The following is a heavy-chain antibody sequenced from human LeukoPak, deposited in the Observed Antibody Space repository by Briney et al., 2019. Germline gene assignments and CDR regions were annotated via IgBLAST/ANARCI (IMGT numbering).Heavy chain of an antibody. J-gene: IGHJ4*02. CDR3: AKGRWRMTTMTTGDY. V-gene: IGHV3-23*01. Sequence: GGSLRLSCAASGFTFSSYAMSWVRQAPGKGLEWVSAISGSGGSTYYADSVKGRFTISRDNSKNTLYLQMNSLRAEDTAVYYCAKGRWRMTTMTTGDYWGQGTLVTVSS. CDR2: ISGSGGST. CDR1: GFTFSSYA. D-gene: IGHD4-17*01.